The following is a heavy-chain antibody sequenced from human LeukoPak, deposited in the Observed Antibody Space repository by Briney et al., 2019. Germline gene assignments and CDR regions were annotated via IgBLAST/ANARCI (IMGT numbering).Heavy chain of an antibody. J-gene: IGHJ1*01. V-gene: IGHV3-7*01. CDR3: YASGYFRFFAH. CDR2: INPDGSEK. Sequence: GGSLRLSCAASGFTFSSYAMSWVRQAPGMGLEWVATINPDGSEKHYLDSVKGRFTISRDNSLFLQMNSLRVADTADCVQYASGYFRFFAHWGQGTLVTVSS. D-gene: IGHD5-12*01. CDR1: GFTFSSYA.